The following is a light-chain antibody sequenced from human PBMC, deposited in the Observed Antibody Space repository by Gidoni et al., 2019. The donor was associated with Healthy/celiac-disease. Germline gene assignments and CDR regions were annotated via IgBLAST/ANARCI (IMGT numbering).Light chain of an antibody. Sequence: IVLTQYPGTLSLPPGERATLSCRASQSVSSSYLAWYQQKPGQAPRLLIYGPSSRATGIPDRFSGSVSGTDFTLTISRLEPEDFAVYYCQQYGSSPLTFGGGTKVEIK. V-gene: IGKV3-20*01. CDR1: QSVSSSY. J-gene: IGKJ4*01. CDR2: GPS. CDR3: QQYGSSPLT.